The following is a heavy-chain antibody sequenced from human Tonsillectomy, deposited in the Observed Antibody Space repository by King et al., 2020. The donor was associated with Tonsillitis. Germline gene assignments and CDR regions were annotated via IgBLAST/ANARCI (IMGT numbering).Heavy chain of an antibody. CDR1: GFTFTSFS. CDR2: INSGGTFI. D-gene: IGHD6-6*01. Sequence: VQLVESGGGLVKPGGSLRLSCSASGFTFTSFSMNWVRQPPGKGLEWVASINSGGTFIFYADSVRGRFTISRDNAKNSLFLQMNGLRAEDTAVYYFSTWGASRHWGQGTLVTVSS. J-gene: IGHJ4*02. V-gene: IGHV3-21*01. CDR3: STWGASRH.